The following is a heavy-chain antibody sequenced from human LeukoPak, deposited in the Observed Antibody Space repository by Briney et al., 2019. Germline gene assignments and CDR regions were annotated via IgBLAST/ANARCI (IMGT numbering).Heavy chain of an antibody. CDR2: VFVTGST. J-gene: IGHJ2*01. CDR1: GGSINNYY. V-gene: IGHV4-4*07. Sequence: SETLSLTCSVSGGSINNYYWSWIRHRAGRGLEWIGRVFVTGSTNYNPSVKSRVTISVDKSKNQFSLKLNSVTAADTAVYYCARYGRGGAEWYFDLWGRGTLVTVSS. CDR3: ARYGRGGAEWYFDL. D-gene: IGHD3-10*01.